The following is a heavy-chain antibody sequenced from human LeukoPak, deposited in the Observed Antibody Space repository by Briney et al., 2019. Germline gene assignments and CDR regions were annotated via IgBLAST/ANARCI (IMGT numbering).Heavy chain of an antibody. V-gene: IGHV5-51*01. Sequence: GESLKISCKGSGYSFTSYWIGWVRQLPGKGLEWMGIIYPGDSDTRYSPSFQGQVTISADKSISTAYLQWSSLKASDTAMYYCARLRRYCSGGSCYDFDYWAREPWSPSPQ. CDR3: ARLRRYCSGGSCYDFDY. D-gene: IGHD2-15*01. CDR2: IYPGDSDT. J-gene: IGHJ4*02. CDR1: GYSFTSYW.